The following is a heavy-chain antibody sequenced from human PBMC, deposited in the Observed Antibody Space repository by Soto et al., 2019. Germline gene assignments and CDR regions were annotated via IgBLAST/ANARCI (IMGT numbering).Heavy chain of an antibody. CDR2: MNPNSGNT. CDR3: ARVGSSGYYYFYYGMDV. CDR1: GYTFISYD. V-gene: IGHV1-8*01. Sequence: KVSCEASGYTFISYDINWVRRATVQGLEWMGWMNPNSGNTGYAQKFQGRVTMTRNTSISTAYMELSSLRSEDTAVYYCARVGSSGYYYFYYGMDVWGQGTTVTVSS. D-gene: IGHD3-22*01. J-gene: IGHJ6*02.